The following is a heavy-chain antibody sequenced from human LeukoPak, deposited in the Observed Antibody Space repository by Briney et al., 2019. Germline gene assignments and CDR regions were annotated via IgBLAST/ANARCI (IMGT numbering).Heavy chain of an antibody. J-gene: IGHJ5*02. D-gene: IGHD2-21*02. CDR2: ISDSGST. Sequence: PSETLSLTCSVSGFSVSNYSCSWIRQPPGKGLEYFGHISDSGSTTYNPSLKSRVSISVDTSKNQFSLKLRFATAADTAVYFCARLGRRRLRDLWGQGTLVTVSS. V-gene: IGHV4-59*08. CDR3: ARLGRRRLRDL. CDR1: GFSVSNYS.